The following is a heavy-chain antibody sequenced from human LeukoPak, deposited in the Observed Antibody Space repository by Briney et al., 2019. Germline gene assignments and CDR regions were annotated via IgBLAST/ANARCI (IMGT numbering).Heavy chain of an antibody. CDR2: IIPIFGTA. D-gene: IGHD3-10*01. CDR1: GGTFSSYA. Sequence: SVKVSCKASGGTFSSYAISWVRQAPGQGLEWMGGIIPIFGTANYAQKFQGRVTITTDESTSTAYMELSSLRSEDTAVYYCARGIGTPYGSGGYWFDPWGQGTLVTVSS. J-gene: IGHJ5*02. V-gene: IGHV1-69*05. CDR3: ARGIGTPYGSGGYWFDP.